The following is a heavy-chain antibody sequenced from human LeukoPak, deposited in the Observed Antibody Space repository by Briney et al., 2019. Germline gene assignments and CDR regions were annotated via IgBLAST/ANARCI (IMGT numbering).Heavy chain of an antibody. V-gene: IGHV1-24*01. CDR2: FDPEDGET. D-gene: IGHD5-24*01. J-gene: IGHJ4*02. CDR3: ATARWLHQAFDY. Sequence: ASVKVSCKVSGYTLTELSMHWVRQAPGKGLEWMGGFDPEDGETIYAQKFQGRVTMTEGTSTDTAYMELSSLRSEDTAVYYCATARWLHQAFDYWGQGTLVTVSS. CDR1: GYTLTELS.